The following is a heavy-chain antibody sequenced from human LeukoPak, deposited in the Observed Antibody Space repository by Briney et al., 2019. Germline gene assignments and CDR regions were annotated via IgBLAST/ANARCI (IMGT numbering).Heavy chain of an antibody. CDR3: ANQWELPTYYFDY. CDR1: GFTFSSYA. D-gene: IGHD1-26*01. CDR2: ISYDGSNK. Sequence: PGGSLRLSCAASGFTFSSYAMHWVRQAPGKGLEWVAVISYDGSNKYYADSVKGRFTISRDNSKNTLYLQMNSLRAEDTAVYYCANQWELPTYYFDYWGQGTLVTVSS. V-gene: IGHV3-30-3*01. J-gene: IGHJ4*02.